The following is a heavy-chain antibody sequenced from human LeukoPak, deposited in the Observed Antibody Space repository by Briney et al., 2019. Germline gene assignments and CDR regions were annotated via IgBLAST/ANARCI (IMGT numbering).Heavy chain of an antibody. V-gene: IGHV4-59*08. D-gene: IGHD5-18*01. Sequence: PLETLSLTCTVSGGSISSYYWSWIRQPPGKGLEWIGYIYYSGSTDYNPSLNSRVTMSVDTSKNQFSLKLSSVTAADTAVYYCARMGQLGYYFDYWGQGTLVTVSS. CDR1: GGSISSYY. J-gene: IGHJ4*02. CDR2: IYYSGST. CDR3: ARMGQLGYYFDY.